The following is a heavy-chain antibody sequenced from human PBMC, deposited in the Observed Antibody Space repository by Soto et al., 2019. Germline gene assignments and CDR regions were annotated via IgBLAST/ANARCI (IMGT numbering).Heavy chain of an antibody. J-gene: IGHJ4*02. CDR1: GFTFGDYA. CDR2: ISWNSDNI. D-gene: IGHD3-10*01. CDR3: AKDADIRGLIPYYLDY. V-gene: IGHV3-9*01. Sequence: EVQLVESGGGLVQPGRSLRLSCAASGFTFGDYAMHWVRQASGKGLEWVSSISWNSDNIDYADSVKGRFTISRDNAKNSLFLQMNSLRAEDTALYYCAKDADIRGLIPYYLDYWGQGTPVTVSS.